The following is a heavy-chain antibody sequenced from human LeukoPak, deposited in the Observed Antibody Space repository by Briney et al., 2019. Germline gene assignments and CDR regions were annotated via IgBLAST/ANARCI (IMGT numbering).Heavy chain of an antibody. V-gene: IGHV4-59*12. CDR2: IYYTGAT. CDR3: ARVSVAGCYDY. J-gene: IGHJ4*02. D-gene: IGHD6-19*01. CDR1: GGSISGYF. Sequence: SETLSLTCTVSGGSISGYFWSCIRQPPGQGLEFIGYIYYTGATLYNPSLKSRVTMSVDTSKNQFSLKLSSVTAADTAVYYCARVSVAGCYDYWGQGTLVTVSS.